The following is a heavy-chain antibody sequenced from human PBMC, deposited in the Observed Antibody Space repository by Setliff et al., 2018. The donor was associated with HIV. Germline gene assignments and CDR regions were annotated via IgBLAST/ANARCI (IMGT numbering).Heavy chain of an antibody. V-gene: IGHV4-38-2*01. CDR3: VRSIHGGGSEPFDT. CDR2: INPSGST. Sequence: SETLSLTCGVSGYSISSGYYWGWIRQPPGKGLEWIGEINPSGSTNYNPSLKSRVTISVDTSNNQFSLSLTSVTAADTAVYYCVRSIHGGGSEPFDTWGQGILVTVSS. CDR1: GYSISSGYY. J-gene: IGHJ5*02. D-gene: IGHD3-10*01.